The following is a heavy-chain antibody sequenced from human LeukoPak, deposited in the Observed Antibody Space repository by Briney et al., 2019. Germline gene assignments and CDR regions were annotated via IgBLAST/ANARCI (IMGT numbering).Heavy chain of an antibody. D-gene: IGHD2-2*01. J-gene: IGHJ4*02. Sequence: GGSLRLSCAASGFTFSNAWMSWVRQAPGKGLVWVSRINSDGSSTSYADSVKGRFTISRDNAKNTLYLQMNSLRAEDTAVYYCARGYCSSTSCPKAYYFDYWGQGTLVTVSS. CDR1: GFTFSNAW. CDR3: ARGYCSSTSCPKAYYFDY. CDR2: INSDGSST. V-gene: IGHV3-74*01.